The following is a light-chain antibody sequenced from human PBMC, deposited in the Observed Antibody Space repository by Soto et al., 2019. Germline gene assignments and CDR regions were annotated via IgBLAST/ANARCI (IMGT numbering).Light chain of an antibody. CDR1: QSISTY. CDR2: AAS. CDR3: QQANSFPLT. J-gene: IGKJ4*01. V-gene: IGKV1-39*01. Sequence: DIQMTQSPSSLSASVGDRVTITCRASQSISTYLNWYQQKAGLAPKLLIYAASSLQSGVPSRFSGSGSGTEFTLTISSLQPDDFATYYCQQANSFPLTFGGGTKVDIK.